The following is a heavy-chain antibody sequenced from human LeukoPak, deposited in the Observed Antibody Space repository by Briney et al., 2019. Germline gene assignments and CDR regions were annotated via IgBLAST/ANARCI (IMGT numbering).Heavy chain of an antibody. CDR3: ARVRESSGWDYFDY. V-gene: IGHV4-59*01. Sequence: KTSETLSLTCTVSGGSISSYYWNWVRQPPGKGLEWIGYIYYSGSTNYNPSLKSRVTISVDTSKNQFSLKLSSVTAADTAVYYCARVRESSGWDYFDYWGQGAQVTVSS. D-gene: IGHD6-19*01. CDR2: IYYSGST. J-gene: IGHJ4*02. CDR1: GGSISSYY.